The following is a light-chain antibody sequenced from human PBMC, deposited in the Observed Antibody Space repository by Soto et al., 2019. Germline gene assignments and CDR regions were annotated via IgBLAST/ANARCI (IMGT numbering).Light chain of an antibody. J-gene: IGKJ1*01. CDR3: QQSLSAPRT. Sequence: IQMTQSPSSLSASVGDRVTITCRASQSISRYLNWYQYQPGKAPKLLIYAASSLQSGVPSRFSGSGSGTDFTLTITSLQPEDFATYYCQQSLSAPRTFGQGTKVEF. CDR1: QSISRY. CDR2: AAS. V-gene: IGKV1-39*01.